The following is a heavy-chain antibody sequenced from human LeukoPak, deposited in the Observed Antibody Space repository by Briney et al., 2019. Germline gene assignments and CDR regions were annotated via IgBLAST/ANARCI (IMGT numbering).Heavy chain of an antibody. CDR1: GCTPTELS. V-gene: IGHV1-24*01. J-gene: IGHJ6*02. CDR3: ATAEARARGVIISDLYYYYGMDV. Sequence: ASVKVSCKVSGCTPTELSMHWVRQAPGKGLEWMGGFDPEDGETIYAQKFQGSVTMTEDTSTDTAYMELSSLRSEDTAVYYCATAEARARGVIISDLYYYYGMDVWGQGTTVTVSS. CDR2: FDPEDGET. D-gene: IGHD3-10*01.